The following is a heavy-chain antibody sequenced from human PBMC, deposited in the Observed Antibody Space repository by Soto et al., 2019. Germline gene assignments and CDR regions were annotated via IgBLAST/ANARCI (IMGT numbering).Heavy chain of an antibody. J-gene: IGHJ6*02. CDR1: GYTFTSYG. CDR3: ARVVMALISYYYYGMDV. Sequence: QVQLVQSGAEVKKPGASVKVSCKASGYTFTSYGISWVRQAPGQGLEWMGWISAYNGNTNYAQKLQGRVTMTTDTSTSTAYMELRSLGSDDTAVYYCARVVMALISYYYYGMDVWGQVTTVTVSS. D-gene: IGHD3-22*01. V-gene: IGHV1-18*01. CDR2: ISAYNGNT.